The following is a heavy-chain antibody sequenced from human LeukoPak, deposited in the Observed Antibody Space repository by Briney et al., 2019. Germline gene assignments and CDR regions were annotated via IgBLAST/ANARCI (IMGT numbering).Heavy chain of an antibody. CDR1: VGSMSSYY. CDR3: ARHGSGTSLALDP. CDR2: VYYSGST. J-gene: IGHJ5*02. Sequence: PSETLSLTCTVSVGSMSSYYWSWIRQPPGKGLEWLGYVYYSGSTNYNPTLKSRVTISVDTSKNQFSLKLSSVTAADTAVYYCARHGSGTSLALDPWGQGTLVTVSS. V-gene: IGHV4-59*08. D-gene: IGHD3-10*01.